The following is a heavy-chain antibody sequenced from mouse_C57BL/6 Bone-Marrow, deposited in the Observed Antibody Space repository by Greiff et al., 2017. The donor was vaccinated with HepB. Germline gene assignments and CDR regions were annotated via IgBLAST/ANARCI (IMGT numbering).Heavy chain of an antibody. Sequence: VQLVESGPGLVQPSQSLSITCTVSGFSLTSYGVHWVRQSPGKGLEWLGVIWRGGSTDYNAAFMSRLSITKDNSKSQVFFKMNSLQADDTAIYYCAKNDYGSSYGFAYWGQGTLVTVSA. CDR3: AKNDYGSSYGFAY. V-gene: IGHV2-5*01. J-gene: IGHJ3*01. CDR2: IWRGGST. D-gene: IGHD1-1*01. CDR1: GFSLTSYG.